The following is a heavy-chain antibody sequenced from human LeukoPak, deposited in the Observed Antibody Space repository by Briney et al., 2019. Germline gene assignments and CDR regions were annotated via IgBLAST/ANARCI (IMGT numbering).Heavy chain of an antibody. CDR2: IYYSGST. Sequence: SETLSLTCTVSGGSISSSSYYWGWIRQPPGKGLEWIGSIYYSGSTNYSPSLKSRVTISLDTSKNQFSLKLTSVTAADTAVYYCARGRWQLLINWFDPWGQGTLVTVSS. V-gene: IGHV4-39*07. CDR1: GGSISSSSYY. J-gene: IGHJ5*02. CDR3: ARGRWQLLINWFDP. D-gene: IGHD6-13*01.